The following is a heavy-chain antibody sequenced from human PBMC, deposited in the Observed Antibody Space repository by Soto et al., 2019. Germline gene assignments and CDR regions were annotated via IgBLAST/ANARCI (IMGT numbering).Heavy chain of an antibody. D-gene: IGHD1-20*01. CDR1: GGSISSYY. CDR2: IYYSGST. Sequence: PSETLSLTCTVSGGSISSYYWSWIRQPPGKGLEWIGYIYYSGSTNYNPSLKSRVTISVDTSKNQFSLKLSSVTAADTAVYYCAGEVEYNWNESSFDPWGQGTLVTVSS. CDR3: AGEVEYNWNESSFDP. J-gene: IGHJ5*02. V-gene: IGHV4-59*01.